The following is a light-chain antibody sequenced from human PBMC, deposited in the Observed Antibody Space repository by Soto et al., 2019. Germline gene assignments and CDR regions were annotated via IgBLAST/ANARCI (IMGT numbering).Light chain of an antibody. CDR3: QQYNNWPPIT. Sequence: VVLTQSPDTLSVSPGERATLSCRASRGIKSNLAWYQQRPGQAPRLLIYDAATRATGVPARFSGSGSGTDFTLTISRLEPEDFAVYYCQQYNNWPPITFGQGTRLEIK. CDR2: DAA. V-gene: IGKV3-15*01. J-gene: IGKJ5*01. CDR1: RGIKSN.